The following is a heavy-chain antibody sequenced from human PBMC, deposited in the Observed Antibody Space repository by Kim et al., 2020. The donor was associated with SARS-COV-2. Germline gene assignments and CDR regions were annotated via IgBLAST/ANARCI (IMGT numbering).Heavy chain of an antibody. V-gene: IGHV3-21*01. Sequence: DSVKGRFTISRDNAENSLYLQMNSLRVEDTAVYYCARKYYDSSGYYYTDYWGQGTLVTVSS. J-gene: IGHJ4*02. D-gene: IGHD3-22*01. CDR3: ARKYYDSSGYYYTDY.